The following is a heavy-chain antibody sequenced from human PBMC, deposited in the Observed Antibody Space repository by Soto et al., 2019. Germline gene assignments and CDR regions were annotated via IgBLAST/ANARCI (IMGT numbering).Heavy chain of an antibody. CDR3: ATVASSGWPSDPADAFDI. J-gene: IGHJ3*02. V-gene: IGHV1-69*13. D-gene: IGHD6-19*01. Sequence: GASVKVSCKASGGTFSSYAISWVRQAPGQGLEWMGGIIPIFGTANYAQKFQGRVTITADESTSTAYMELSSLRSEDTAVYYCATVASSGWPSDPADAFDIWGQGTMVTVSS. CDR2: IIPIFGTA. CDR1: GGTFSSYA.